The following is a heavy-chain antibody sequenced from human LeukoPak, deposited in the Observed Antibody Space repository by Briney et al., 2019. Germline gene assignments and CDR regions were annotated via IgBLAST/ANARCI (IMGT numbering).Heavy chain of an antibody. CDR3: ATIRGSYYGYYYYYMDV. Sequence: TSETLSLTCAVYGGSFSGYYWSWIRQPPGKGLEWIGEINHSGSTNYNPSLKSRVTISVGTSKNQFSLKLSSVTAADTAVYYCATIRGSYYGYYYYYMDVWGKGTTVTVSS. D-gene: IGHD1-26*01. J-gene: IGHJ6*03. CDR2: INHSGST. V-gene: IGHV4-34*01. CDR1: GGSFSGYY.